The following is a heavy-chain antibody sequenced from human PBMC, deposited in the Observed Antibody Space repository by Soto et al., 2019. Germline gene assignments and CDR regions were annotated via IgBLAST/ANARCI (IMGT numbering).Heavy chain of an antibody. J-gene: IGHJ6*02. CDR2: INPGGDSP. CDR1: GFIFNNYY. V-gene: IGHV1-46*02. D-gene: IGHD3-3*01. Sequence: QEQLLQSGPEVKKPGASVKVSCKASGFIFNNYYIHWVRQAPGEGLKWMGIINPGGDSPTPALKFQGRVTMPRATSTSTAYMELTSLRSEDPAVYSCAGGGRFLESTMGMRMAVWGQGTTVTVAS. CDR3: AGGGRFLESTMGMRMAV.